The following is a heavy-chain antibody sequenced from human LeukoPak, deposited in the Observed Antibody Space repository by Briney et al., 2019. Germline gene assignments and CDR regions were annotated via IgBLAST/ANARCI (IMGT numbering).Heavy chain of an antibody. V-gene: IGHV4-59*01. J-gene: IGHJ4*02. CDR2: IYYSGST. D-gene: IGHD3-22*01. Sequence: SETLSLTCTVSGGSISSYYWSWIRQPPGKGLEWIGYIYYSGSTNCNPSLKSRVTISVDTSKNQFSLKLSSVTAADTAVYYCARGVTYYYDSSGYFLDYWGQGTLVTVSS. CDR1: GGSISSYY. CDR3: ARGVTYYYDSSGYFLDY.